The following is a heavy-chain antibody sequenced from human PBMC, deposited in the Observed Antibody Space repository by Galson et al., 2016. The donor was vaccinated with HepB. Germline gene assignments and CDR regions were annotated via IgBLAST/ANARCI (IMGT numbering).Heavy chain of an antibody. CDR2: ILPMFGTS. CDR1: GGTFSSHA. CDR3: ARDLGPHRGYSSGWSAY. V-gene: IGHV1-69*13. D-gene: IGHD6-19*01. J-gene: IGHJ4*01. Sequence: SVKVSCKASGGTFSSHAISWVRQAPGQGLEWMGGILPMFGTSYHAQKFQGRVTFTADESTTTAYMELSSLRSEDTAVYYCARDLGPHRGYSSGWSAYWGQGTVVTVSS.